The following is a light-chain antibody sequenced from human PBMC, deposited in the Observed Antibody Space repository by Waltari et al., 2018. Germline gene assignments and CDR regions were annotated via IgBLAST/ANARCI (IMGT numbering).Light chain of an antibody. CDR3: HQSKSLPYT. CDR2: DAY. V-gene: IGKV1-33*01. Sequence: DIQMTQSPSSLSASVGDRVTITCQASEDIKNYLNWYQQKPGRAPILLIYDAYSLETGVPRRFSAGGYGTDFTLTISSLQAEDIGTYFCHQSKSLPYTFGQGTKVEIK. J-gene: IGKJ2*01. CDR1: EDIKNY.